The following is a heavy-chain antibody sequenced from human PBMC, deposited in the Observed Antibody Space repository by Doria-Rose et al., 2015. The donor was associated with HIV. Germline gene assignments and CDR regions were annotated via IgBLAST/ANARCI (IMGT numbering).Heavy chain of an antibody. D-gene: IGHD6-13*01. V-gene: IGHV2-26*01. Sequence: QITLKEPGPVLVKPTETLTLTCTVSGVSLSSPGMGVSWIRQPPGKALEWLANIFSDDERSYQTSLKSRLTISRGTSKSQVVLTMTDMDPVDTATYYCARIKSSRWYHKYYLDFWRQGTLVIVS. CDR3: ARIKSSRWYHKYYLDF. J-gene: IGHJ4*02. CDR2: IFSDDER. CDR1: GVSLSSPGMG.